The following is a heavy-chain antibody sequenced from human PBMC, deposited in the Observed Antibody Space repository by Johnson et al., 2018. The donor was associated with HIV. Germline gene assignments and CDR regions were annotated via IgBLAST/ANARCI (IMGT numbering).Heavy chain of an antibody. V-gene: IGHV3-30*04. Sequence: QVQLVESGGGVVQPGRSLRLSCAASGFTFSSYAMHWVRQAPGKGLEWVAVISYDGSNKYYADSVKGRFTISRDNSKNTLYLQMNSLRVEYSAVYYCSRAGVVFSTASHDAFDIWGQGTMVTVSS. CDR2: ISYDGSNK. CDR3: SRAGVVFSTASHDAFDI. J-gene: IGHJ3*02. D-gene: IGHD2-21*01. CDR1: GFTFSSYA.